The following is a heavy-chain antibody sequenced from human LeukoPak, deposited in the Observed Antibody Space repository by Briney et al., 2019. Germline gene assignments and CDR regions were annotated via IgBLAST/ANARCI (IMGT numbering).Heavy chain of an antibody. J-gene: IGHJ6*02. CDR1: GYTFTSYY. V-gene: IGHV1-46*01. CDR3: ARDPADCSSTSCYASYYGMDV. D-gene: IGHD2-2*01. Sequence: ASVTVSCKASGYTFTSYYMHWVRQAPGQGLEWMGIINPSGGSTSYAQKFQGRVTMTRDTSTSTVYMELSSLRSEDTAVYYCARDPADCSSTSCYASYYGMDVWGQGTLVTVSS. CDR2: INPSGGST.